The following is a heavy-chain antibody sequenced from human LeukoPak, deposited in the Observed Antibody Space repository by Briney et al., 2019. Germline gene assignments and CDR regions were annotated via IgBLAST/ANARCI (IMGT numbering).Heavy chain of an antibody. D-gene: IGHD2-2*01. V-gene: IGHV4-34*01. CDR2: INHSGST. J-gene: IGHJ6*03. Sequence: SETLSLTCAVYGGSFSGYYWSWIRQPPGKGLKWIGEINHSGSTNYNPSLKSRVTISVATSKNQFSLKLSSVTAADTAVYYCASGRKRLVVPAAHIPYYYYYMDVWGKGTTVTVSS. CDR3: ASGRKRLVVPAAHIPYYYYYMDV. CDR1: GGSFSGYY.